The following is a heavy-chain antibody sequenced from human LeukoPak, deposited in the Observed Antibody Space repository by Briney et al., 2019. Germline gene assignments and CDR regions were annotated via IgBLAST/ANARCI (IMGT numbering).Heavy chain of an antibody. D-gene: IGHD3-10*01. J-gene: IGHJ3*02. CDR3: ATQIPTILWFGESIFDAFDI. Sequence: PGGSLRLSCAASGFTFSNGWMGWVRQAPGKGLEWVGRIKSKTDGGTTDYAAPVKGRFTISRDNAKNSLYLQMNSLRAEDTAVYYCATQIPTILWFGESIFDAFDIWGQGTMVTVSS. V-gene: IGHV3-15*01. CDR1: GFTFSNGW. CDR2: IKSKTDGGTT.